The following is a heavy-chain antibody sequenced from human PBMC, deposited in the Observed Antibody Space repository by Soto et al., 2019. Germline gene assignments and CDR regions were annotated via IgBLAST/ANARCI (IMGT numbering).Heavy chain of an antibody. CDR2: INAGNGNT. CDR3: ARVTYCSSTSCPRAFDY. D-gene: IGHD2-2*01. Sequence: QVQLVQSGAEVKKPGASVKVSCKASGYTFTSYAMHWVRQAPGQRLEWMGWINAGNGNTKYSQKFQGRVTITRDTSASTAYMELSSLRSEDTAVYYCARVTYCSSTSCPRAFDYWGQGTLVTVSS. J-gene: IGHJ4*02. CDR1: GYTFTSYA. V-gene: IGHV1-3*01.